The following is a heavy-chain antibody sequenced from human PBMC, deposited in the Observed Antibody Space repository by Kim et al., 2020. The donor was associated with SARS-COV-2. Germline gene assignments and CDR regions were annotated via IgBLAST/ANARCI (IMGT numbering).Heavy chain of an antibody. CDR3: ARGDPGAATYFDS. V-gene: IGHV3-74*01. J-gene: IGHJ4*02. D-gene: IGHD1-26*01. Sequence: YADFVKGRFAISRANAKNTLYLQMNSLRAEDTAVYYCARGDPGAATYFDSWGQGTLVTVSS.